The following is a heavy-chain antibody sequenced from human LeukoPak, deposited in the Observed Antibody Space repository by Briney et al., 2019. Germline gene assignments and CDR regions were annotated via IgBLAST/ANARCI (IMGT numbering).Heavy chain of an antibody. J-gene: IGHJ4*02. CDR1: GGSISSYY. CDR3: ARQISSGWYYFDY. V-gene: IGHV4-59*08. Sequence: SETLSLTCTVSGGSISSYYWSWIRQPPGKGLEWIGYIYYGGSTNYNPSLKSRVTISVDTSKNQFSLKLSSVTAADTAVYYCARQISSGWYYFDYWGQGTLVTVSS. CDR2: IYYGGST. D-gene: IGHD6-19*01.